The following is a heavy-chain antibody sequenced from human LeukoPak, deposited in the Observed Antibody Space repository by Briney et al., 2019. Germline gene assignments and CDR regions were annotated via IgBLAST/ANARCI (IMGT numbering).Heavy chain of an antibody. D-gene: IGHD6-13*01. CDR3: ARPAAAGSRYMDV. Sequence: SVKVSCKASGGTFSSYAISWVRQAPGQGLEWMGGIIPIFGTANYAQKFQGRVTITTDESTSAAYMELSSLRSEDTAVYYCARPAAAGSRYMDVWGKGATVTVPS. CDR1: GGTFSSYA. V-gene: IGHV1-69*05. J-gene: IGHJ6*04. CDR2: IIPIFGTA.